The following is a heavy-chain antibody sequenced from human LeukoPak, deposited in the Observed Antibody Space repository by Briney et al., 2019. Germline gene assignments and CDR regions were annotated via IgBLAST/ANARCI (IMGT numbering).Heavy chain of an antibody. CDR1: GYTFTSYA. D-gene: IGHD5-24*01. J-gene: IGHJ4*02. V-gene: IGHV1-3*01. CDR2: INAGNGNT. CDR3: ATDRVTRRDGYSY. Sequence: ASVKVSCKASGYTFTSYAMHWVRQAPGQRLEWMGWINAGNGNTKYSQKFQGRVTITRDTSASTAYMELSSLRSEDTAVYYCATDRVTRRDGYSYWGQGTLVTVSS.